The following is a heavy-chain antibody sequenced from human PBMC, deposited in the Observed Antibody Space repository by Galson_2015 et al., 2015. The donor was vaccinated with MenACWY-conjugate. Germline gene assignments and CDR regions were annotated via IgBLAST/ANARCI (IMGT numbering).Heavy chain of an antibody. CDR1: GFTFSSYG. CDR3: AKFYSTGGGDY. J-gene: IGHJ4*02. V-gene: IGHV3-30*18. D-gene: IGHD6-25*01. CDR2: ISFDGSKK. Sequence: LRLSCAASGFTFSSYGMHWVRQAPGKGLEWVAVISFDGSKKYYADSVKGRFTISRDNSNKKLYLQINSLRAEDTAVYYCAKFYSTGGGDYWGQGTLVTVSS.